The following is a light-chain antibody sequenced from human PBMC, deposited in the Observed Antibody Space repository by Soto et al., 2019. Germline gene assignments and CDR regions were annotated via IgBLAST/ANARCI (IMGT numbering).Light chain of an antibody. CDR2: DAS. CDR1: QSISSW. CDR3: QQYNSYSPIT. V-gene: IGKV1-5*01. Sequence: DIQMTQSPSTLSASVGDRVTITCRASQSISSWLAWYQQKPGKAPKLLIYDASSLESGVPSRFSGSGSGTEFTLTISSLQPDDFATYYCQQYNSYSPITVGQGTRLEIK. J-gene: IGKJ5*01.